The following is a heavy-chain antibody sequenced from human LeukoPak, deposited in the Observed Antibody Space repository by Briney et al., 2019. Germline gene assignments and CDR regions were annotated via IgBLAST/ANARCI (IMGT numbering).Heavy chain of an antibody. Sequence: PGGSLRLSCTASGFTFSSYAMSWVRQAPGKGLEWVSDISGSGGSTYYADSVKGRFTVSRDNSKNTLYLQVSSLRAEDTAVYYCAKPTWGDGDSSGWSAFDYWGQGTLVTVSS. CDR2: ISGSGGST. CDR3: AKPTWGDGDSSGWSAFDY. V-gene: IGHV3-23*01. J-gene: IGHJ4*02. CDR1: GFTFSSYA. D-gene: IGHD6-19*01.